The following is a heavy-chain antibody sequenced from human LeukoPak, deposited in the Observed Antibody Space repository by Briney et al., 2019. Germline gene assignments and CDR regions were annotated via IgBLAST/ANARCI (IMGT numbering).Heavy chain of an antibody. J-gene: IGHJ4*02. CDR3: ARIDWFGESPGDY. CDR1: GGSISSSSYY. CDR2: IYYSGST. D-gene: IGHD3-10*01. V-gene: IGHV4-39*01. Sequence: SETLSLTCTDSGGSISSSSYYWGWIRQPPGKGLEWIGSIYYSGSTYYNPSLKSRVTISVDTSKNQFSLKLSSVTAADTAVYYCARIDWFGESPGDYWGQGTLVTVSS.